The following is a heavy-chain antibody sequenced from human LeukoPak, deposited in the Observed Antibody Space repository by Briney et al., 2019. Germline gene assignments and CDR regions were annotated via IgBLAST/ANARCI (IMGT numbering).Heavy chain of an antibody. Sequence: GESLKISCKGSGYSFTSYWIGWVRQMPGKGLEWMGIIYPGDSDTRYSPSFQGQVTISADMSISTAYLQWSSLKASDTAMYYCARGAVEQYYYGSGAYYYYYGMDVWGQGTTVTVSS. CDR1: GYSFTSYW. J-gene: IGHJ6*02. CDR3: ARGAVEQYYYGSGAYYYYYGMDV. D-gene: IGHD3-10*01. V-gene: IGHV5-51*01. CDR2: IYPGDSDT.